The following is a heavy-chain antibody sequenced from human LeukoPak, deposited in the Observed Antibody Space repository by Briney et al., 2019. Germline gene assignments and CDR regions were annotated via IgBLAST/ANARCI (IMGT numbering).Heavy chain of an antibody. D-gene: IGHD4-17*01. CDR3: ARGYGDNASNLYYYYGMDV. V-gene: IGHV3-33*01. Sequence: PGGSLRLSCAASGFTFSSYGIHWVRQAPGKGLEWVAVIWYDGSNKYYADSVKGRFTISRDNSKNTLYLQMNSLRAEDTAVYYCARGYGDNASNLYYYYGMDVWGQGTTVTVSS. J-gene: IGHJ6*02. CDR2: IWYDGSNK. CDR1: GFTFSSYG.